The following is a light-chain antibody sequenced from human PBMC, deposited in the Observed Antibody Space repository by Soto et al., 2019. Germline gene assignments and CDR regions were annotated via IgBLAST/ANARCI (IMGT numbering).Light chain of an antibody. CDR1: QNIRSY. Sequence: DIQMTQSPSSLSASVGDRVTITCRASQNIRSYLNCYQQKPGKAPKLLLYAAFSLQSGVPSRFSGSGSGTDFTLTISILQPEDFATYYCQQSYSTPTFGQGTKVEIK. CDR3: QQSYSTPT. J-gene: IGKJ1*01. V-gene: IGKV1-39*01. CDR2: AAF.